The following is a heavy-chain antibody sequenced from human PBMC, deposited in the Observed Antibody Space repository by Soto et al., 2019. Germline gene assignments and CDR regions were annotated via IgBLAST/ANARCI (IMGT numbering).Heavy chain of an antibody. J-gene: IGHJ4*02. V-gene: IGHV4-39*01. CDR2: IYYSGST. D-gene: IGHD2-2*01. Sequence: SETLSLTCTVSGGSISSSSYYWGWIRQPPGKGLEWIGSIYYSGSTYYNPSLKSRVTISVDTSKNQFSLKLSSVTAADTAVYYCARQVGKYQLLLMDYWGQGTLVTVSS. CDR1: GGSISSSSYY. CDR3: ARQVGKYQLLLMDY.